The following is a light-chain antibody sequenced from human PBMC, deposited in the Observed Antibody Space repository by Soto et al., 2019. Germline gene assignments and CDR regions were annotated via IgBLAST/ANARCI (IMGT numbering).Light chain of an antibody. CDR3: QQLNNYPFT. J-gene: IGKJ3*01. CDR2: AAS. Sequence: DIQLTQSPSFLSASLGDRVTITCRASQGISSYLAWYQQKPGKAPNLLIYAASTLQSGVPSRFSGSGSGTEFTLTISSLQPDDFATYYCQQLNNYPFTFGPGTKVDIK. V-gene: IGKV1-9*01. CDR1: QGISSY.